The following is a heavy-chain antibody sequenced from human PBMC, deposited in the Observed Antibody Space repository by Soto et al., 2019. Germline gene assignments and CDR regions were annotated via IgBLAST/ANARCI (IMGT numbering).Heavy chain of an antibody. CDR1: GYTFTSYD. D-gene: IGHD3-3*01. V-gene: IGHV1-8*01. CDR2: MNPNSGNT. J-gene: IGHJ4*02. CDR3: ARGRTVLRFLEWLDAGDY. Sequence: ASVKVSCKAPGYTFTSYDINWVRQATGQGLEWMRWMNPNSGNTGYAQKFQGRVTMTRNTSISTAYMELSSLRSEDTAVYYCARGRTVLRFLEWLDAGDYWGQGTLVTVSS.